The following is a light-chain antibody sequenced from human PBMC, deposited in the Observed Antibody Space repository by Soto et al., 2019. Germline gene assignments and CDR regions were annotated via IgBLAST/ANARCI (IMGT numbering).Light chain of an antibody. Sequence: EIVLTQSPGTLSLSPGERATLSCRASQSVSSNYVAWYQQKPGQAPRLLIYGASTRATGIPDRFSGSGSGTDFTLTISRLETEDFAVYYCQQYGNSPPITFGGGTKVDI. CDR1: QSVSSNY. CDR3: QQYGNSPPIT. J-gene: IGKJ4*01. V-gene: IGKV3-20*01. CDR2: GAS.